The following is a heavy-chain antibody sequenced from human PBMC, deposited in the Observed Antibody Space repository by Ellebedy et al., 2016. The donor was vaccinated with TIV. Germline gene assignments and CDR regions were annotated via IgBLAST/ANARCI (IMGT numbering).Heavy chain of an antibody. CDR3: ARGLTMYYFDY. CDR2: ISSSSTI. V-gene: IGHV3-48*02. J-gene: IGHJ4*02. D-gene: IGHD3-10*02. CDR1: GFTFSSYS. Sequence: GGSLRLSCAASGFTFSSYSMNWVRQAPGKGLEWVSCISSSSTIYYADSVKGRFTISRDNAKNSLYLQMNSLRDEDTAVYYCARGLTMYYFDYWGQGTLVTVSS.